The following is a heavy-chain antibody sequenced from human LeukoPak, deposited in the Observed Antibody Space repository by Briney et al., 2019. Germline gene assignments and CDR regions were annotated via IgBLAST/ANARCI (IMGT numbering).Heavy chain of an antibody. CDR3: ARVYGYNIGIYYFDY. D-gene: IGHD2/OR15-2a*01. J-gene: IGHJ4*02. V-gene: IGHV1-18*01. CDR1: GYTFTNYDYG. CDR2: ISATNGNT. Sequence: GASVKVSCKASGYTFTNYDYGISWVRQAPGQGLKWVGWISATNGNTKYVQELQGRVSMTTDTSTNTAYMGLGSLRSDDTAVYFCARVYGYNIGIYYFDYWGQGTLVTVSS.